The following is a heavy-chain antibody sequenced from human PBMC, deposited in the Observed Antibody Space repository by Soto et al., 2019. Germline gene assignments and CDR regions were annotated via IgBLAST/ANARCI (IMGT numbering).Heavy chain of an antibody. Sequence: QVQLQESGPGLMKPSQTLSLTCTVSGGYISSAGSFWSWVRQHPGKGLEWIGYMSHSETTDYNSSLKRRVTSSLHTAKNQFSRNLCSVTAADTAVYYCARGYSLPAWLDSWGPRTLVIVSS. CDR3: ARGYSLPAWLDS. CDR2: MSHSETT. J-gene: IGHJ5*01. CDR1: GGYISSAGSF. V-gene: IGHV4-31*03. D-gene: IGHD5-12*01.